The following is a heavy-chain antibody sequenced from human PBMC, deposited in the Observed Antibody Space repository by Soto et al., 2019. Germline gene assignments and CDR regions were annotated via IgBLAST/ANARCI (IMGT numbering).Heavy chain of an antibody. D-gene: IGHD5-12*01. CDR1: GGSISSYY. CDR2: VYYSGST. CDR3: ARVRGFSGYDPTEAFDY. J-gene: IGHJ4*02. V-gene: IGHV4-59*01. Sequence: QVLLQESGPGLVQSSETLSLSCTVSGGSISSYYWTWIRQPPGKGLEWIGHVYYSGSTNYNPSLKSRVTISIDTSKNKFSLNLRYVTAADTAVYYCARVRGFSGYDPTEAFDYWGQGTLVTVSS.